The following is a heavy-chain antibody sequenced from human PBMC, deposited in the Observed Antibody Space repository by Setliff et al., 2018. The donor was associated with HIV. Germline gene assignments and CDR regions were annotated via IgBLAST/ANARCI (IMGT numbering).Heavy chain of an antibody. D-gene: IGHD3-10*01. Sequence: GGSLRLSCAASGFTFSSYSMNWVRQAPGKGLEWVSFISGNSGAVTYADSVKGRFSMSRDNAKNSLYVQMNSLRVEDTATYYCARARGSVGYYGYGDVWGKGTTVTVSS. CDR1: GFTFSSYS. V-gene: IGHV3-48*04. CDR3: ARARGSVGYYGYGDV. J-gene: IGHJ6*04. CDR2: ISGNSGAV.